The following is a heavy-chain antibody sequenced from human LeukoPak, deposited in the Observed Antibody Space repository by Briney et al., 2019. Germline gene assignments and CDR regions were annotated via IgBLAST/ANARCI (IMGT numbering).Heavy chain of an antibody. CDR1: GGSISSGSYY. CDR2: IYTSGST. D-gene: IGHD5-12*01. V-gene: IGHV4-61*02. J-gene: IGHJ4*02. CDR3: ARTIYSGYDY. Sequence: PSETLSLTCTVSGGSISSGSYYWSWIRQPAGKGLEWIGRIYTSGSTNYNPSLKSRVTISVDTSKNQFSLKLSSLTAADTAVYYCARTIYSGYDYWGQGTLVTVSS.